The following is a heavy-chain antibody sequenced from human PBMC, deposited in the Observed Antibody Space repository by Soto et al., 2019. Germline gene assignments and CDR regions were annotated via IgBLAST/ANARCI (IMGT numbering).Heavy chain of an antibody. CDR1: GFTVSNNY. V-gene: IGHV3-53*01. J-gene: IGHJ4*02. Sequence: EVQLVESGGGLIQPGGSLRLSCAASGFTVSNNYMSWVRQTPGKGLEWVALIYSGGTTKYADSVKGRFTVSRDGAKNTLYLQMNSLRAEDTAVYYCATDGRGSGSHYNSFGYWGQGTLVTVSS. CDR2: IYSGGTT. D-gene: IGHD3-10*01. CDR3: ATDGRGSGSHYNSFGY.